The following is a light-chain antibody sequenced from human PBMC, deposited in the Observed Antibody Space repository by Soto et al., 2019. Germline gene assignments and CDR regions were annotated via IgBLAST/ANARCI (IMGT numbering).Light chain of an antibody. V-gene: IGLV1-44*01. J-gene: IGLJ2*01. CDR1: SSNIGSNT. CDR2: SNN. CDR3: AAWDDSLNVL. Sequence: QSVLTQPPSASGTPGQRVTISGSGSSSNIGSNTVNWYQQLPGTAPKLLIYSNNQRPSGVPDRFSGSKSGTSASLAISGLQSEDEADYYCAAWDDSLNVLFGGGTQLTVL.